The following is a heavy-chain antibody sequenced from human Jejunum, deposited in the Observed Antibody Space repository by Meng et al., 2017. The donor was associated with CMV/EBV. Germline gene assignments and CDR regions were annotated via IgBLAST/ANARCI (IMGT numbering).Heavy chain of an antibody. Sequence: YAASGFSFGVYSMSWVRQAPGEGLEWLAYIDSFSSTMYYTDSIKGRFTISRDNAKNSLYLQMNSLSAEDTAVYYCARDSIASALDYWGQGGLVTVSS. V-gene: IGHV3-48*01. CDR1: GFSFGVYS. CDR3: ARDSIASALDY. CDR2: IDSFSSTM. D-gene: IGHD6-13*01. J-gene: IGHJ4*02.